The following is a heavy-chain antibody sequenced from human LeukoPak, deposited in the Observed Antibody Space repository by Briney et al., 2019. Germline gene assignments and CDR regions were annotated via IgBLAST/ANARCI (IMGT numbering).Heavy chain of an antibody. Sequence: PSETLSLTCTVSGGTISSSNYYWGWIRQPPGKGLEWIGTIYYSGRTYYNPSLKSRVSISVDTSKNQFSLKLSSVTAADTAVYYCARGNYYGSGSFRPNDAIDVWGQGTMVTVSS. J-gene: IGHJ3*01. CDR2: IYYSGRT. D-gene: IGHD3-10*01. CDR3: ARGNYYGSGSFRPNDAIDV. V-gene: IGHV4-39*07. CDR1: GGTISSSNYY.